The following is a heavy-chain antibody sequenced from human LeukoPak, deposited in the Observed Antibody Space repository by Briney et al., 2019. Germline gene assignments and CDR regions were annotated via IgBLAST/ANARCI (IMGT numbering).Heavy chain of an antibody. CDR3: ARRRQNWNYSRAWFDP. CDR1: GGSFSGYY. J-gene: IGHJ5*02. V-gene: IGHV4-34*01. Sequence: SETLSLTCAVYGGSFSGYYWSWIRQPPGKGLEWIGEINHSGSTNYNPSLKSRVTISVDTSKNQFSLKLSPVTAADTAVYYCARRRQNWNYSRAWFDPWGQGTLVTVSS. CDR2: INHSGST. D-gene: IGHD1-7*01.